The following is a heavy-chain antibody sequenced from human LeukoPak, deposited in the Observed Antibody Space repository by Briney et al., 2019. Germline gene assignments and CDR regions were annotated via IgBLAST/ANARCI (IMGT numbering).Heavy chain of an antibody. CDR1: GGSISSNY. V-gene: IGHV4-59*12. Sequence: PSETLSLTCTVSGGSISSNYWSWIRQPPGKGLEWIGSIYYSGTTHYSPSLESRVTISVDTSKNQFSLKLASVTAADTAIYYCAKGAGGFSYYNWFDPWGQGTLVTVSS. CDR3: AKGAGGFSYYNWFDP. J-gene: IGHJ5*02. CDR2: IYYSGTT. D-gene: IGHD5-18*01.